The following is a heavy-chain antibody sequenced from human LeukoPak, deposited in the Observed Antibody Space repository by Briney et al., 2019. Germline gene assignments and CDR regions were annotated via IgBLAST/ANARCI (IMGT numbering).Heavy chain of an antibody. J-gene: IGHJ6*02. CDR3: ARLGSISTADPNYYYGMDV. V-gene: IGHV4-39*01. CDR2: IYYSGST. Sequence: SETLSLTCTVSGGSISSSSYYWGWIRQPPGKGLEWIGSIYYSGSTYYNPSLKSRVTISVDTSKNQFSLKLSSVTAADTAVYYCARLGSISTADPNYYYGMDVWGQGTTVTVSS. CDR1: GGSISSSSYY. D-gene: IGHD1-1*01.